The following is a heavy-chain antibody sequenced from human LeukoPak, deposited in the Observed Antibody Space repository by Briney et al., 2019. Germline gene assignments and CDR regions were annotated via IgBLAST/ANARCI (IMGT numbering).Heavy chain of an antibody. CDR1: GFTFSDYT. J-gene: IGHJ2*01. CDR3: ARRWYFDL. V-gene: IGHV3-21*01. Sequence: GGSLRLSCAASGFTFSDYTMNWVRQAPGKGLEWVSSMSSGSRYIYYADSVKGRFTISRDNSKSTLYLQMNSLRTEDTAVYYCARRWYFDLWGRGTLVTVSS. CDR2: MSSGSRYI.